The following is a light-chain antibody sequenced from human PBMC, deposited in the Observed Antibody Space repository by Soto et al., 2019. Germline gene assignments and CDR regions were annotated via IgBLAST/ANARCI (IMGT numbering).Light chain of an antibody. CDR1: QSVSSY. V-gene: IGKV3-11*01. Sequence: EIVLTQSPATLSSFPGDRVTLSCRASQSVSSYLAWYQRKPGQAPRLLIYDASNRATGIPARFSGSGSGTDFTLTISSLEPEDFAVYYCQQRSNWLTFGGGTKVDNK. J-gene: IGKJ4*01. CDR3: QQRSNWLT. CDR2: DAS.